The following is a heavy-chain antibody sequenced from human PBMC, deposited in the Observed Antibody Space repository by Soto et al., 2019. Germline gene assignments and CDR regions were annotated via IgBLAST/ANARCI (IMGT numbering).Heavy chain of an antibody. V-gene: IGHV3-23*01. Sequence: GGSLRLSCAASGFTFSSYAMSWVRQAPGKGLEWVSAISGSGGSTYYADSVKGRFTISRDNSKNTLYLQMNSLRAEDTAVYYCAKDHRGGSLIRLFDYWGQGTLVTVSS. CDR3: AKDHRGGSLIRLFDY. D-gene: IGHD2-15*01. J-gene: IGHJ4*02. CDR1: GFTFSSYA. CDR2: ISGSGGST.